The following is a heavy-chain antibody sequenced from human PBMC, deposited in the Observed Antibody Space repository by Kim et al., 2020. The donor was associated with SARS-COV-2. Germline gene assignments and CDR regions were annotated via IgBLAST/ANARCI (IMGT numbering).Heavy chain of an antibody. Sequence: SPSVQGQATIAADKSISTAYLQWSSLKASDTAMYYCARHRGSSTGDAFDIWGQGTMVTVSS. D-gene: IGHD3-10*01. CDR3: ARHRGSSTGDAFDI. J-gene: IGHJ3*02. V-gene: IGHV5-51*01.